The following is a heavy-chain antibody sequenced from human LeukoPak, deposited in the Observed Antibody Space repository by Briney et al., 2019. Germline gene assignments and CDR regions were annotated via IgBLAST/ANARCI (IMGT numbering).Heavy chain of an antibody. CDR2: INPNSGGT. J-gene: IGHJ4*02. V-gene: IGHV1-2*06. CDR3: ARVGYSSSWYFDY. D-gene: IGHD6-13*01. CDR1: GYTFTGYY. Sequence: GASVKVSCKASGYTFTGYYMHWVRQAPGQGLEWMGRINPNSGGTNYAQKFQGRVTMTRDTSISTAHMELSRLRSDDTAVYYCARVGYSSSWYFDYWGQGTLVTVSS.